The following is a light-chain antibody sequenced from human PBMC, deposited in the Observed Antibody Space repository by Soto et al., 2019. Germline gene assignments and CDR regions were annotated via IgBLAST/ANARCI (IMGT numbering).Light chain of an antibody. CDR2: DAS. CDR1: QSGKNNY. Sequence: EIVLKQSPDTLSLSPWERPTPSCRASQSGKNNYLAWYQQKPGQAPRLLIYDASSTAAGLPDRFSGSGSGTDFNLTISRLEPEDFAVYYCQQYGSTPLTFGGGTKVDIK. CDR3: QQYGSTPLT. V-gene: IGKV3-20*01. J-gene: IGKJ4*01.